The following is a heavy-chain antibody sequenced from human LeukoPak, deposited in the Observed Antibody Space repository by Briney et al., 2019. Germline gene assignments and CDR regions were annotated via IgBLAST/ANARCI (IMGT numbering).Heavy chain of an antibody. CDR1: GFTFSSYS. V-gene: IGHV3-23*01. CDR3: ARAAMVRGVDYFDS. D-gene: IGHD3-10*01. CDR2: ISGSGGAT. Sequence: PGGSLRLSCAASGFTFSSYSMTWVRQAPGKGLEWVSVISGSGGATYYADSVKGRFTISRDNYKNTLCLQMNSLRAEDTAVYYCARAAMVRGVDYFDSWGQGTLVTVSS. J-gene: IGHJ4*02.